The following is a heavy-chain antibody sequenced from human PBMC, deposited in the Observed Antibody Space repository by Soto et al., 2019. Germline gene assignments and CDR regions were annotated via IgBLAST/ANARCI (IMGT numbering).Heavy chain of an antibody. CDR3: ARGDYDYIWGTDSEVY. CDR2: ISYAGSNR. D-gene: IGHD3-16*01. J-gene: IGHJ4*02. V-gene: IGHV3-30-3*01. CDR1: GFSFSNYA. Sequence: QVQLVESGGGVVQPGRSLRLSCAASGFSFSNYAMHWVRQAPGKGLEWVAAISYAGSNRDYADSVKGQFTISRDNSKNTRYLQMNSLRVEDTAVYYCARGDYDYIWGTDSEVYWGQGTLVTVSS.